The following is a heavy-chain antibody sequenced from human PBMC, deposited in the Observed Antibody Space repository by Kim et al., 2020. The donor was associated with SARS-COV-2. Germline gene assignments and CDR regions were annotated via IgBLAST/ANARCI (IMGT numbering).Heavy chain of an antibody. V-gene: IGHV3-11*01. CDR3: AGRRAVGMTVALWSAFD. D-gene: IGHD1-1*01. J-gene: IGHJ5*01. CDR2: ISSSGTTI. CDR1: GFTFSGYD. Sequence: GGSLRLSCAASGFTFSGYDMNWVRQAPGKGLEWVSYISSSGTTIYYADSVKGRFTISRDNAKNSLYLQMHSLRAKDTAADYCAGRRAVGMTVALWSAFD.